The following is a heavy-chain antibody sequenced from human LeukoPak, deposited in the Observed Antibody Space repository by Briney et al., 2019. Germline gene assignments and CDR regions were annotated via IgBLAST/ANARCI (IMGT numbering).Heavy chain of an antibody. CDR2: IYHSGST. D-gene: IGHD5-18*01. V-gene: IGHV4-30-2*01. CDR1: GGSISSGGYY. J-gene: IGHJ6*03. CDR3: ARGHSYGPYYMDV. Sequence: PSETLSLTCTVSGGSISSGGYYWSWIRQPPGKGLEWIGYIYHSGSTYYNPSLKSRVTISVDRSKNQFSLKLSSVTAADTAVYYCARGHSYGPYYMDVWGKGTTVTVSS.